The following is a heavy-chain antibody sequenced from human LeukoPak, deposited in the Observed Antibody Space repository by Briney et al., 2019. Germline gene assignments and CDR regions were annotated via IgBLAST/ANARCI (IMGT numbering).Heavy chain of an antibody. J-gene: IGHJ6*03. V-gene: IGHV3-74*01. CDR1: GFTFSSYW. Sequence: GGSLRLSCAASGFTFSSYWMHWVRQAPGKGLVWVSRINSDGSSTSYADSVKGRFTISRDNAKNTLYLQMNSLRAEDTAVYYCARALGGDGYNYYYYYYMDVWGKGTTVTVSS. CDR2: INSDGSST. CDR3: ARALGGDGYNYYYYYYMDV. D-gene: IGHD5-24*01.